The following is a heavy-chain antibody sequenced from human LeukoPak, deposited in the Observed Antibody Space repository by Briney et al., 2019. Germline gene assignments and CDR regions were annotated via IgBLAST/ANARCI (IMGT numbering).Heavy chain of an antibody. D-gene: IGHD6-19*01. CDR1: GDSLSSHY. Sequence: SETLSLTCTVSGDSLSSHYWSWIRQPPGKGLEWIGYIYGSGSTHYDPSLGSRVTISEDTSKNQFSLKLTSVTAADTAVYYCARNVGWYSHDSWGQGTLVTVSS. CDR3: ARNVGWYSHDS. V-gene: IGHV4-59*08. CDR2: IYGSGST. J-gene: IGHJ4*02.